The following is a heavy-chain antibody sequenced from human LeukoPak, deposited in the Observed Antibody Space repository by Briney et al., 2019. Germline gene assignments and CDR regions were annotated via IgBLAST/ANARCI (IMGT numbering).Heavy chain of an antibody. J-gene: IGHJ6*02. CDR3: AKATAVANYYYGMDV. Sequence: PGGSLRLSCAASGFTVSSNYMSWVRQAPGKGLEWVSAISGSGGSTYYADSVKGRFTISRDNSKNTLYLQMNSLRAEDTAVYYCAKATAVANYYYGMDVWGQGTTVTVSS. CDR2: ISGSGGST. CDR1: GFTVSSNY. D-gene: IGHD6-19*01. V-gene: IGHV3-23*01.